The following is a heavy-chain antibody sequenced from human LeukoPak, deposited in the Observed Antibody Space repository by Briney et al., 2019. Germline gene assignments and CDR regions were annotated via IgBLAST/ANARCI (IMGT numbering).Heavy chain of an antibody. J-gene: IGHJ6*02. V-gene: IGHV1-8*01. Sequence: ASVKVSCKASGYTFTSYDINWVRQATGQGLEWMGWMNPNSGNTGYAQKFQGRVTMTRNTSISTAYMELSSLRSEDTAVYYCARTTYYYDSSGYYYVGGFYYYYGMDVWGQGTTVTVSS. CDR2: MNPNSGNT. CDR1: GYTFTSYD. D-gene: IGHD3-22*01. CDR3: ARTTYYYDSSGYYYVGGFYYYYGMDV.